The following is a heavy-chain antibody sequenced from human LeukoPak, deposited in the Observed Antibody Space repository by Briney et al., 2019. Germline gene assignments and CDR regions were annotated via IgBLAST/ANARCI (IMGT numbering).Heavy chain of an antibody. V-gene: IGHV4-4*02. J-gene: IGHJ4*02. CDR3: ARGAVRGVMDFDY. Sequence: SDTLSLICGVSGGSISSTNWWTWVRQPPGKGLEWIGEVHLNGRTNDNPSLRSRLTMSVDLSENHISLKLASVTAADTAVYYCARGAVRGVMDFDYWGQGTLVSVSS. CDR1: GGSISSTNW. D-gene: IGHD3-10*01. CDR2: VHLNGRT.